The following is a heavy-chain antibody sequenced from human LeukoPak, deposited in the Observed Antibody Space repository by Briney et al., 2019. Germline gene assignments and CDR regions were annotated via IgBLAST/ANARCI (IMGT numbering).Heavy chain of an antibody. J-gene: IGHJ4*02. V-gene: IGHV4-38-2*02. CDR1: GGSISSGYY. CDR2: INHSGST. CDR3: ARAPHLGYCSSTSCYGKGINYFDY. D-gene: IGHD2-2*01. Sequence: PSETLSLTCTVSGGSISSGYYWGWIRQPPGKGLEWIGEINHSGSTNYNPSLKSRVTISVDTSKNQFSLKLSSVTAADTAVYYCARAPHLGYCSSTSCYGKGINYFDYWGQGTLVTVSS.